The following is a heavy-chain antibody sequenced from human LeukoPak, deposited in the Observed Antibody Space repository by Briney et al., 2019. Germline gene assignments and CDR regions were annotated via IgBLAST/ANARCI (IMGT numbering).Heavy chain of an antibody. Sequence: PSETLSLTCTVSGGSISGYYWSWIRQPPGKGLEWIGYIYTSGSTNYNPSLKSRVTISVDTSKNQFSLKLSSVTAADTAVYYCARHVAGYDSSGYHAFDIWGQGTMVTVSS. V-gene: IGHV4-4*09. CDR2: IYTSGST. D-gene: IGHD3-22*01. CDR1: GGSISGYY. J-gene: IGHJ3*02. CDR3: ARHVAGYDSSGYHAFDI.